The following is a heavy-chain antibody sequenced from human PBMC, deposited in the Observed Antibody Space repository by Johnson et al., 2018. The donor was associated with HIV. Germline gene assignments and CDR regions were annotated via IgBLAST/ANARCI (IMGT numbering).Heavy chain of an antibody. CDR1: GFTFSDYY. CDR2: ISYDGGDK. CDR3: VRGSRYTYDNDDVHLLQAFDI. J-gene: IGHJ3*02. Sequence: QVQLVESGGGLVKPGGSLRLSCAASGFTFSDYYMSWIRQAPGKGLEWVAVISYDGGDKDYADSAKGRFSISRDSSKNTLYLQMNSLRVEDTAVYYCVRGSRYTYDNDDVHLLQAFDIWGQGTVVTVSS. V-gene: IGHV3-30*03. D-gene: IGHD3-16*01.